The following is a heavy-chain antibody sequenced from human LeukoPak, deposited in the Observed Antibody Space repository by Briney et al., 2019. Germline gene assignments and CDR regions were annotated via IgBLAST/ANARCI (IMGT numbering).Heavy chain of an antibody. CDR3: ARDSSMLRGPLVIYYVDF. CDR2: ISGGGDAT. CDR1: GFTFSTFW. D-gene: IGHD3-10*01. V-gene: IGHV3-23*01. Sequence: GGSLRLSCAASGFTFSTFWMSWVRQAPGKGLEWVSTISGGGDATYYADSVKGRFTISRDNSKNTLYLQMNSLRVEDTAVYYCARDSSMLRGPLVIYYVDFWGQGTLVTVSS. J-gene: IGHJ4*02.